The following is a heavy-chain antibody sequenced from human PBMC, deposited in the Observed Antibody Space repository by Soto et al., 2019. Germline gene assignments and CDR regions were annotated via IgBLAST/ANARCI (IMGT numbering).Heavy chain of an antibody. CDR1: GFIFRDWF. V-gene: IGHV3-11*01. J-gene: IGHJ4*02. D-gene: IGHD3-9*01. CDR3: ARASPRGRYFDWLLFPLGY. CDR2: ISKDSGRAT. Sequence: GGSLRLSCAASGFIFRDWFMSWIRQAPGKGLEWISYISKDSGRATRYADSVKGRFTISRDNAKNSLYLQLNSLRVEDTAFYYCARASPRGRYFDWLLFPLGYWGQGTLVTVSS.